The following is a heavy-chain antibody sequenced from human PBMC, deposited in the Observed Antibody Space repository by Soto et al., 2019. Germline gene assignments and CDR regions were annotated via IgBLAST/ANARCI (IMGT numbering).Heavy chain of an antibody. CDR2: IIPMYGPA. D-gene: IGHD3-10*01. Sequence: QVPLVQSGAEVKKPGSSVTVSCKASGGTFSSYAIHWVRQAPGQGLEWMGGIIPMYGPAKYAQRFQGRVTITADESTTTVYMELTSLTSQDKAVYYCARVTSMVRGVIDNWFDPWGHGTMVTVSS. V-gene: IGHV1-69*01. CDR1: GGTFSSYA. CDR3: ARVTSMVRGVIDNWFDP. J-gene: IGHJ5*02.